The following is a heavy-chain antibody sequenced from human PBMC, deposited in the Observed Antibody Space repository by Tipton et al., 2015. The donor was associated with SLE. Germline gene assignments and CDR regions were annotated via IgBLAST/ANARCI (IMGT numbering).Heavy chain of an antibody. CDR1: GFTFTNYA. Sequence: SLRLSCAASGFTFTNYAITWVRQAPGKGLEWVSAISWNSGSIGYADSVKGRFTISRDNAKNSLYLQMNSLRAEDTAVYYCAKVDRTNMVTSFDYWGQGTLVTVSS. CDR3: AKVDRTNMVTSFDY. J-gene: IGHJ4*02. D-gene: IGHD5-18*01. CDR2: ISWNSGSI. V-gene: IGHV3-9*01.